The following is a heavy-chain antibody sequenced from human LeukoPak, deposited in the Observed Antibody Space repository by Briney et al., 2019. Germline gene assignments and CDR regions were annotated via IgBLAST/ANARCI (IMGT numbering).Heavy chain of an antibody. CDR3: ASESSYYDILTAYHYYYMDV. CDR2: IYTSGST. D-gene: IGHD3-9*01. Sequence: SETLSLTCTVSGGSISSYYWSWIRQPAGKGLEWIGRIYTSGSTNYNPSLKSRVTISVDTSKNQFSLKLSSVTAADTAVYYCASESSYYDILTAYHYYYMDVWGKGTTVTISS. J-gene: IGHJ6*03. V-gene: IGHV4-4*07. CDR1: GGSISSYY.